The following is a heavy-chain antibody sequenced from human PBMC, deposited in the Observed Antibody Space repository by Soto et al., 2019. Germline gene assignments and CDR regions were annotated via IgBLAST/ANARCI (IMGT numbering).Heavy chain of an antibody. Sequence: QEQLVQSGAEVKKPGASVKVSCKTSGYTFTDYDINWVRQATGQGLEWIGWMNPNSGETGYAQKFQGRVTMTRSTSLSTAYLELSSLRSEDTAVYYCARVAVAARPRWYNWFDPWGQGTLMTVSS. D-gene: IGHD2-15*01. CDR1: GYTFTDYD. CDR2: MNPNSGET. V-gene: IGHV1-8*01. J-gene: IGHJ5*02. CDR3: ARVAVAARPRWYNWFDP.